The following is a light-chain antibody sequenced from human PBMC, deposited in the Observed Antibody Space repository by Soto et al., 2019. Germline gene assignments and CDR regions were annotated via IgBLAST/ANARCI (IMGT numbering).Light chain of an antibody. V-gene: IGKV3-15*01. CDR1: QSVSTN. J-gene: IGKJ4*01. Sequence: DIVLTQSPVTVSVSLGARATLYCRASQSVSTNLAWYQHKLGQAPRLLIYGAYTRVTGIPARFSGSGSGTDFTLTINYLKSEDFGTYYCHNYNNRLPPVTFGGVTKVEI. CDR3: HNYNNRLPPVT. CDR2: GAY.